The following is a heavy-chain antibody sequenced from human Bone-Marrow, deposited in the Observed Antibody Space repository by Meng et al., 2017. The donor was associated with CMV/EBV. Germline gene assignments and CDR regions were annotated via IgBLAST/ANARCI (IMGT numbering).Heavy chain of an antibody. J-gene: IGHJ5*02. V-gene: IGHV1-18*01. CDR1: GYTFISSG. Sequence: ASVKVSCKASGYTFISSGIYWVRQAPGQGLEWVGWISTHNGNTNYAKRFQDRITLTTNTSTATAYMELRSLRSDDTAVYYCARGLRENYGSGTFGRFDPWGQGTLVTVSS. D-gene: IGHD3-10*01. CDR3: ARGLRENYGSGTFGRFDP. CDR2: ISTHNGNT.